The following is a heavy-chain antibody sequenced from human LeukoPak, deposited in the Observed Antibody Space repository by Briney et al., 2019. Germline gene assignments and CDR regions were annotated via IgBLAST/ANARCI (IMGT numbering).Heavy chain of an antibody. Sequence: SGPALVKPTQTLTLTCTFSGFSLSTSGMCVTWIRQPPGKTLEWLALIDWDDDKYYTTSLKTRLSISKDTSKNQVVLTMTNMDPVDTGTYYCARALRGIAAGYFDYWGQGTLVTVSS. CDR1: GFSLSTSGMC. CDR3: ARALRGIAAGYFDY. V-gene: IGHV2-70*01. CDR2: IDWDDDK. D-gene: IGHD6-13*01. J-gene: IGHJ4*02.